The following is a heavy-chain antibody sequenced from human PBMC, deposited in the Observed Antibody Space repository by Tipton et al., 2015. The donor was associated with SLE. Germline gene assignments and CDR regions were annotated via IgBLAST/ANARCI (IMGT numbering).Heavy chain of an antibody. CDR3: ARDGVGATGMDY. CDR1: GGSISSGSYY. Sequence: TLSLTCTVSGGSISSGSYYWSWIRQPAGKGLEWIGHISTSGSTKYNPPLKSRVTISVDTSKNQFSLKLSSVTAADTAVYYCARDGVGATGMDYWGQGTLVTVSS. V-gene: IGHV4-61*09. J-gene: IGHJ4*02. CDR2: ISTSGST. D-gene: IGHD1-26*01.